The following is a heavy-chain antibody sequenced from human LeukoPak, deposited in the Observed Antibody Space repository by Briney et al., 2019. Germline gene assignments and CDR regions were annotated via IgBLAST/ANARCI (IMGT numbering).Heavy chain of an antibody. CDR3: ARHKGSVTDFWSGSVKPDAFDI. J-gene: IGHJ3*02. V-gene: IGHV4-39*01. CDR2: IYYSGST. D-gene: IGHD3-3*01. CDR1: GGSISSSSYY. Sequence: PSETLSLTCTVSGGSISSSSYYWGWIRQPPGKGLEWIESIYYSGSTYYNPSLKSRVTISVDTSKNQFSLKLSSVTAADTAVYYCARHKGSVTDFWSGSVKPDAFDIWGQGTMVTVSS.